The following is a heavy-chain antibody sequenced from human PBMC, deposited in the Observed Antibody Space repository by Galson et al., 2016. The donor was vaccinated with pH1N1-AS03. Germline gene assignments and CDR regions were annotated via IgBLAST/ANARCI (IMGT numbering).Heavy chain of an antibody. CDR2: ISYDGSNK. CDR3: ARDYIVGATRGAGTFDV. J-gene: IGHJ3*01. CDR1: GFTFSDFA. Sequence: SLRLSCAASGFTFSDFAMHWVRRAPGKGLDWVAVISYDGSNKYYEDSVKGRFTISRDSSKNTLYLQMNSLRPEDTAMYYCARDYIVGATRGAGTFDVWGHGTMVTVSS. D-gene: IGHD1-26*01. V-gene: IGHV3-30-3*01.